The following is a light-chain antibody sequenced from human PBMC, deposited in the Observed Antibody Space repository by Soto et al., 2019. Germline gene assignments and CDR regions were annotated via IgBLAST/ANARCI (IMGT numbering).Light chain of an antibody. J-gene: IGKJ4*01. V-gene: IGKV3-15*01. CDR1: QSVSTN. CDR2: DAS. CDR3: QQYHKWPPLT. Sequence: EILMTQSPASLSVSPGENATLSCRASQSVSTNLVWYQQKLGQSPRLLIYDASTRPTGIPARFGGMGSGTQFTLTITSLQSEESVVYYCQQYHKWPPLTFGGGTKVEI.